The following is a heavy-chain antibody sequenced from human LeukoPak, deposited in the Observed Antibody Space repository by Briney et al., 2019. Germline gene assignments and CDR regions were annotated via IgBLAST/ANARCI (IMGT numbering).Heavy chain of an antibody. CDR2: IYYSGST. CDR1: GGSISTSNYY. V-gene: IGHV4-39*07. CDR3: ARGRDWFDP. Sequence: SETLSLTCTVSGGSISTSNYYWGWIRQPPGKGLEWIGTIYYSGSTYYNPSLKSRVTISVDTSKNQFSLKLSSVTAADTAVYYCARGRDWFDPWGQGTPVTVSS. J-gene: IGHJ5*02.